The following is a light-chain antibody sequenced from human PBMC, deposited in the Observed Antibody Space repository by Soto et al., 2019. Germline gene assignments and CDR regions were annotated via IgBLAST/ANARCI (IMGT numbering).Light chain of an antibody. CDR2: AAS. CDR3: QQSYSTTWT. CDR1: QSVSGW. J-gene: IGKJ1*01. Sequence: DIQITQSPSTLSASVGDTVTVTCRASQSVSGWLAWYQQKPGKAPKLLIYAASSLQSGVPSRFSGSGSETDFTLTISSLQPEDFATYSCQQSYSTTWTFGQGTKVDIK. V-gene: IGKV1-39*01.